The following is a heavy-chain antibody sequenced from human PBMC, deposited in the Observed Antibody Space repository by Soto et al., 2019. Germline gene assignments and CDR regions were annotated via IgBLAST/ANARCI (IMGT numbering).Heavy chain of an antibody. CDR3: ARAVVVPAAIWWFDP. J-gene: IGHJ5*02. D-gene: IGHD2-2*01. V-gene: IGHV1-3*01. Sequence: ASVKVSCKASGYTFTSYAMHWVRQAPGQRLEWMGWINAGNGNTKYSQKFQGRVTITRDTSASTAYMELSSLRSEDTAVYYCARAVVVPAAIWWFDPWGQGILVTGSA. CDR2: INAGNGNT. CDR1: GYTFTSYA.